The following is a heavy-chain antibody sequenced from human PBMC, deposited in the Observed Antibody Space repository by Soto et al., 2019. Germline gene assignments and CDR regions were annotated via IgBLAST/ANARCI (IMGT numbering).Heavy chain of an antibody. D-gene: IGHD3-10*01. Sequence: GGSLRLSCAASGFTVSSNYMSWVRQAPGKGLEWVSVIYSGGSTYYADSVKGRFTISRDNSKNTLYLQMNSLRAEDTAVYYCASSDYYGSGKGTSWGQGTLVTVSS. V-gene: IGHV3-66*01. CDR3: ASSDYYGSGKGTS. J-gene: IGHJ5*02. CDR1: GFTVSSNY. CDR2: IYSGGST.